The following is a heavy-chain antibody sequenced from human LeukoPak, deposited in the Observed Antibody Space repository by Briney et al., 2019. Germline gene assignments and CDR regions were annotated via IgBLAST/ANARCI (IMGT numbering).Heavy chain of an antibody. Sequence: GGPLRLSCAGSGFTFGGYGMHWFRQTPGKGLKWVAVIAYDGSRAFYADSVKGRFTISRDNSKNTMSVQMDDLRAEDTAVYYCTRYNNDHFDYWGQGTLVTVSS. V-gene: IGHV3-33*01. CDR3: TRYNNDHFDY. CDR2: IAYDGSRA. J-gene: IGHJ4*02. CDR1: GFTFGGYG. D-gene: IGHD1-14*01.